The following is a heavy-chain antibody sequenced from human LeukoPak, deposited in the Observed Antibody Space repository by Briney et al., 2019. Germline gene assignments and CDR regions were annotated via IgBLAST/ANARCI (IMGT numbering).Heavy chain of an antibody. V-gene: IGHV4-61*02. D-gene: IGHD1-26*01. Sequence: SQTLSLTCTVSGGSISSGSYYWSWIRQPAGKGLEWIGRIYTSGSTNYNPSLKSQVTISVDTSKNQFSLKLSSVTAADTAVYYCATTVLGATDAFDIWGQGTMVTVSS. CDR2: IYTSGST. CDR1: GGSISSGSYY. CDR3: ATTVLGATDAFDI. J-gene: IGHJ3*02.